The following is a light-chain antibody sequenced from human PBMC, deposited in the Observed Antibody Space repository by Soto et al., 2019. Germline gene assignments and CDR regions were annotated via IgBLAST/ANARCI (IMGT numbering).Light chain of an antibody. J-gene: IGKJ4*01. V-gene: IGKV3-11*01. CDR1: QSVSTY. Sequence: EVVFTQSPSTLSVSPVERATLSCRASQSVSTYLAWYQQKPGQAPRLLIYDASIRATDIPARFSGSGSGTDFTLTISSLEPEDFAVYYCQQRSNWVTFGGGTKVDIK. CDR3: QQRSNWVT. CDR2: DAS.